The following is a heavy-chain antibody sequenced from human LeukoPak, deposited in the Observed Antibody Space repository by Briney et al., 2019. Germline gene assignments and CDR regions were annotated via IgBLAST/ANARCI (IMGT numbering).Heavy chain of an antibody. Sequence: GGSLRLSCAASGFTFSSYGMSWVRQAPGKGLEWVSAISDSGGSTYYADSVKGRFTISRDNSKNTLNLEMNSLRAEDTAVYYCGLRGKYYFDYWGQGTLVTVSS. J-gene: IGHJ4*02. V-gene: IGHV3-23*01. D-gene: IGHD5/OR15-5a*01. CDR2: ISDSGGST. CDR3: GLRGKYYFDY. CDR1: GFTFSSYG.